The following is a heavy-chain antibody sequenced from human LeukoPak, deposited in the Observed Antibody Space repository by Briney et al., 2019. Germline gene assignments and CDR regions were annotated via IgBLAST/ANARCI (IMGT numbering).Heavy chain of an antibody. Sequence: GGSLRLSCAASGFTFDDHGMSWVRQAPGKGLVWVSRIKSDGSTNYADSVKGRFTISRDNAKNTVSLQMNSLRTEDTGVYYCARAPSEIGGYYPEYFRHWGQGTLVIVSS. V-gene: IGHV3-74*01. D-gene: IGHD3-22*01. CDR3: ARAPSEIGGYYPEYFRH. J-gene: IGHJ1*01. CDR1: GFTFDDHG. CDR2: IKSDGST.